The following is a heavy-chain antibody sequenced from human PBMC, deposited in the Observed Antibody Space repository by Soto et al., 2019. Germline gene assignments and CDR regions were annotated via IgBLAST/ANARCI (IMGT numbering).Heavy chain of an antibody. D-gene: IGHD5-12*01. CDR1: GGSVSSGSYY. CDR2: IYYSGST. J-gene: IGHJ6*02. Sequence: PSETLSLTCTVSGGSVSSGSYYWSWIRQPPGKGLEWIGYIYYSGSTNYNPSLKSRVTISVDTSKNQFSLKLSSVTAADTAVYYCARGKLEYYSGSIDGMDVWGQGTTVTVSS. CDR3: ARGKLEYYSGSIDGMDV. V-gene: IGHV4-61*01.